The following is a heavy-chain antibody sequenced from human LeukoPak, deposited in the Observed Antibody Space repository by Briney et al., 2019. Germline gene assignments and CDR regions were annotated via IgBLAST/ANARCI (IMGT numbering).Heavy chain of an antibody. V-gene: IGHV5-51*07. J-gene: IGHJ4*02. CDR3: ARAYQTITVAGSFSFDFDY. CDR1: GYNFISYW. CDR2: IYPGDSDT. Sequence: GGSLQLSCQGSGYNFISYWIGWVHQLPGKGLEWMGIIYPGDSDTRDSPSFQGQVTISADKSISTAYLQWSSLKASDTAMYYCARAYQTITVAGSFSFDFDYWGQGTLVTVSS. D-gene: IGHD6-19*01.